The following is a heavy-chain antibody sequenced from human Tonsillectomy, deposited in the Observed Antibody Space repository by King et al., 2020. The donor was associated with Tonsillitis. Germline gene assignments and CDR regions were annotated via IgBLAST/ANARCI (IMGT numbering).Heavy chain of an antibody. CDR1: GGSISTSDQY. CDR3: ARYVSGSFDY. D-gene: IGHD1-26*01. V-gene: IGHV4-39*01. J-gene: IGHJ4*02. CDR2: MYNTGTT. Sequence: LQLQELGPGVVKPSETLSLTCTVSGGSISTSDQYWAWIRQPPGKGLEWIGYMYNTGTTFYNPSLKSRITISGGTSENRFSLKLSSVTAADTAVYFCARYVSGSFDYWGQGALVTVSS.